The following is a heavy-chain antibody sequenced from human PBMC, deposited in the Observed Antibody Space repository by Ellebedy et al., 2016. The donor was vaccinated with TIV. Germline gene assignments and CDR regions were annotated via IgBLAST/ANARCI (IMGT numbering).Heavy chain of an antibody. J-gene: IGHJ1*01. V-gene: IGHV3-21*04. Sequence: GGSLRLSCAASGFTFSSYSMNWVRQAPGKGLEWVSSISSSSSTIYYADSVKGRFTISRDNAKNSLYLQMSSLRAEDTAVYYCATQRVTGYFQHWGQGTLVTVSS. CDR2: ISSSSSTI. CDR1: GFTFSSYS. CDR3: ATQRVTGYFQH.